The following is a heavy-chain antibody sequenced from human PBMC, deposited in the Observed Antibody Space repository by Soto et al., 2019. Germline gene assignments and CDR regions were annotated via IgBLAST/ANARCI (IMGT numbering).Heavy chain of an antibody. CDR1: GGSIISGGYC. D-gene: IGHD3-10*01. Sequence: SETLSLTCAVSGGSIISGGYCWSWIRQPPGKGLEWIGYISYSGSTNYNPSLKSRVTISVDTSRSQFSLKLSSVTAADTAVYYCAKDHGTYGPNWIDSWGQGTLVTVSS. CDR3: AKDHGTYGPNWIDS. V-gene: IGHV4-61*08. CDR2: ISYSGST. J-gene: IGHJ5*01.